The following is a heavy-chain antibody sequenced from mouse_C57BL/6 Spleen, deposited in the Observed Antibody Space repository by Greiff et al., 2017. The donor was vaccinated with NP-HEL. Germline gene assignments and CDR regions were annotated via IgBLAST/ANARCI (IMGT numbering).Heavy chain of an antibody. D-gene: IGHD1-1*01. V-gene: IGHV1-63*01. CDR2: IYPGGGYT. Sequence: QVQLQQSGAELVRPGTSVKMSCKASGYTFTNYWIGWAKQRPGHGLEWIGDIYPGGGYTNYNEKFKGKATLTADKSSSTAYMQFSSLTSEDSAIYYWASYGNDYYGSPWFAYWGQGTLVTVSA. J-gene: IGHJ3*01. CDR3: ASYGNDYYGSPWFAY. CDR1: GYTFTNYW.